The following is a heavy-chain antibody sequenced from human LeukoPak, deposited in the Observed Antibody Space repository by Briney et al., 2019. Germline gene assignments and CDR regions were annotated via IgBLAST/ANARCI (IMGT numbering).Heavy chain of an antibody. CDR3: ARAMDYYDSSGYPDY. J-gene: IGHJ4*02. V-gene: IGHV3-11*01. CDR2: ISSSGSTI. Sequence: GSLRLSCAASGFTFSDYYMSWIRQAPGKGLEWVSYISSSGSTIYYADSVKGRFTISRDNAKNSLYLQMNSLRAEDTAVYYCARAMDYYDSSGYPDYWGQGTLVTVSS. CDR1: GFTFSDYY. D-gene: IGHD3-22*01.